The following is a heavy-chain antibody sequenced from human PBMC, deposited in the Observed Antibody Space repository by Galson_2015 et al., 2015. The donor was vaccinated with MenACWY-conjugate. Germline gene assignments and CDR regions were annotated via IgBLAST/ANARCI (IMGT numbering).Heavy chain of an antibody. Sequence: PRHSYAASGVNFKSYGMQWVRHAPGKGLEHVSAIGRNGGRTFYANSDNGRFTISKDNSQHTLYLQMDSLRAEDITVYYCARVGWFGDYRKEKYAMDVWGQGAMVTVSS. CDR2: IGRNGGRT. CDR1: GVNFKSYG. D-gene: IGHD3-10*01. V-gene: IGHV3-64*01. CDR3: ARVGWFGDYRKEKYAMDV. J-gene: IGHJ6*02.